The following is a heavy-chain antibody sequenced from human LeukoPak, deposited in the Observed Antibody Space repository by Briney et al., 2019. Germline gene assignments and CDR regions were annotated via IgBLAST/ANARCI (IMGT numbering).Heavy chain of an antibody. V-gene: IGHV3-21*01. CDR2: ISSSSSYI. CDR1: GFTCSSYS. D-gene: IGHD6-19*01. Sequence: GGSLRRSCAASGFTCSSYSMNWVRQAPGKGLEWGSSISSSSSYIYYADSVKGRFTISRDNAKNSLYLQMRSPSAEDTAVYYCASCSSPMDVWGPATTVTVSS. CDR3: ASCSSPMDV. J-gene: IGHJ6*02.